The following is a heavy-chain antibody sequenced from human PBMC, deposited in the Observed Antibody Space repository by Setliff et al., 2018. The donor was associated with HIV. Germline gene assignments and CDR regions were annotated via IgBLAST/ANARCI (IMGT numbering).Heavy chain of an antibody. J-gene: IGHJ3*02. CDR2: IIPIFGTA. D-gene: IGHD1-26*01. Sequence: SVKVSCKASGGTFSSYAISWVRQAPGQGLEWIGGIIPIFGTANYAQKFQGRVTINTDESTGTTYMELSSLRSEDTAVYYCAREVGTYSGSYAVADGFDIWGQGTMVTVSS. CDR3: AREVGTYSGSYAVADGFDI. CDR1: GGTFSSYA. V-gene: IGHV1-69*05.